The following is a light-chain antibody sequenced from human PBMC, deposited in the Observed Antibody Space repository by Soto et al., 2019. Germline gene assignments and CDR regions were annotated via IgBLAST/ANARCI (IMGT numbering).Light chain of an antibody. J-gene: IGKJ5*01. CDR2: GAS. CDR1: QSVSTD. CDR3: QQSYSTLIT. Sequence: EIVMTQSPAALSVSPGASATIYCRASQSVSTDLAWYQQKPGQVPRVLIYGASTRATDIPARFSGSGSGTDFTLTISSLQPEDVATYYCQQSYSTLITFGQGTRLEIK. V-gene: IGKV3D-15*01.